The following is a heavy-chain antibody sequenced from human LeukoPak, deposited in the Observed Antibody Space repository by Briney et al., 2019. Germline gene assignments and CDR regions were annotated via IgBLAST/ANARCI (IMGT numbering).Heavy chain of an antibody. Sequence: PSETLSLTCAVYGGSFSGYYWSWIRKPPGKGLGWIGEINHSGSTNYNPSLKSRVTISVDTSKNQFSLKLSSVTAADTAVYYCARRGPFYDFWSGPYYFDYWGQGTLVTVSS. CDR2: INHSGST. CDR3: ARRGPFYDFWSGPYYFDY. CDR1: GGSFSGYY. D-gene: IGHD3-3*01. V-gene: IGHV4-34*01. J-gene: IGHJ4*02.